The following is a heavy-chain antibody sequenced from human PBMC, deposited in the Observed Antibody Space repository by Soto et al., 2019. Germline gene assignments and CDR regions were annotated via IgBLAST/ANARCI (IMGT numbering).Heavy chain of an antibody. CDR2: ISGSGGST. J-gene: IGHJ3*02. Sequence: PGGSLRLSCAASGFTFSSYAMSWVRQAPGKGLEWVSAISGSGGSTYYADSVKGRFTISRDNSKNTLYLQMNSLRAEDTAVYYCAKGRGDFWSGYQVKDAFAIWGQGSMDLVSS. CDR1: GFTFSSYA. D-gene: IGHD3-3*01. V-gene: IGHV3-23*01. CDR3: AKGRGDFWSGYQVKDAFAI.